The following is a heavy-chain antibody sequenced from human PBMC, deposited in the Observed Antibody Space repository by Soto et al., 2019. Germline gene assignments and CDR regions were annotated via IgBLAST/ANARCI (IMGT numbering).Heavy chain of an antibody. V-gene: IGHV4-61*01. CDR2: IHYGGSA. J-gene: IGHJ4*02. CDR1: GGSVSSDTYY. CDR3: ARDGVTAEVPRENYFDY. D-gene: IGHD2-21*02. Sequence: SETLSRTCTVSGGSVSSDTYYWNWIRQPPGEGLEWIGYIHYGGSANYNPSLQSRVTISLDTSQNQFSLNLKSVTAADTAVYYCARDGVTAEVPRENYFDYWGQGTLVTVSS.